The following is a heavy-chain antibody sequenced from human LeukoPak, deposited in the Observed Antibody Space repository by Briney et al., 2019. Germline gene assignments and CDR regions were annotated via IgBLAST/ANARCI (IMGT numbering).Heavy chain of an antibody. J-gene: IGHJ6*03. D-gene: IGHD6-19*01. CDR2: IIPIFGTA. Sequence: GASVKVSCKASGGTFSSYAISWVRQAPGQGLEWMGGIIPIFGTANYAQKFQGRVTITADKSTSTAYMELSSLRSEDTAVYYCASSGMGAVAGRFYYMDVWGKGTTVTVSS. CDR3: ASSGMGAVAGRFYYMDV. V-gene: IGHV1-69*06. CDR1: GGTFSSYA.